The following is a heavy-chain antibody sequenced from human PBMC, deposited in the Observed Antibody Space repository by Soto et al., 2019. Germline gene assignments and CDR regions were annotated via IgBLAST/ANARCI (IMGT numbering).Heavy chain of an antibody. D-gene: IGHD3-10*01. V-gene: IGHV2-5*02. CDR2: IYWDDDR. J-gene: IGHJ5*02. CDR3: GHRGASSTGSYLSSLPP. CDR1: GFSLTATAVG. Sequence: QITLNESGPTLVTPTQTLTLTCTFSGFSLTATAVGVGWFRQSPGKALEWLAIIYWDDDRNYRPSLESKLTITTNTSTNQVVLTLTIVEPSAAATSYCGHRGASSTGSYLSSLPPWGPGILVTVSS.